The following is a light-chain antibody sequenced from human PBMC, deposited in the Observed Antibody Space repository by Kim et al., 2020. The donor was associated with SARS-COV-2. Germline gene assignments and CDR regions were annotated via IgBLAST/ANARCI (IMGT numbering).Light chain of an antibody. Sequence: DIQMTQSPSTLSAFVGDRVTITCRASQTIPTWLAWYQQKPGKAPKLLIYKTSSLESGVPSRFSGSGSGTEFTLTISSLQPDDFATYYCQHHGAFGQGTKVDIK. CDR3: QHHGA. CDR2: KTS. V-gene: IGKV1-5*03. J-gene: IGKJ1*01. CDR1: QTIPTW.